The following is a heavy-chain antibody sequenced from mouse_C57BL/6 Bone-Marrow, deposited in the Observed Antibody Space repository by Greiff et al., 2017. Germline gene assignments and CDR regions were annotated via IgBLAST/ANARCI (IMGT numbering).Heavy chain of an antibody. CDR1: GFTFSSYA. J-gene: IGHJ4*01. CDR2: ISDGGSYT. Sequence: EVQRVESGGGLVKPGGSLKLSCAASGFTFSSYAMSWVRQTPEKRLEWVATISDGGSYTYYPDNVKGRFTISRDNAKNNLYLQMSNLKSEDTAMYYCAREILRYAMDYWGQGTSVTVSS. V-gene: IGHV5-4*01. CDR3: AREILRYAMDY. D-gene: IGHD1-1*01.